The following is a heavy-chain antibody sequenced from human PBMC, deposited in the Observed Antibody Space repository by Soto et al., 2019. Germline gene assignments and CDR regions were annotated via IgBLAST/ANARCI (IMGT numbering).Heavy chain of an antibody. CDR1: GHSLSSGGNY. V-gene: IGHV4-31*03. CDR3: ARDWGSSGWPN. D-gene: IGHD6-19*01. Sequence: ASETLSLTCTASGHSLSSGGNYWSWIRQHPGTGLEWVGYIYFTGSTLYNPSLQSRLAMSLDTSKNQFSLRLTSVTAADTAVYFCARDWGSSGWPNWGQGTLVTVSS. CDR2: IYFTGST. J-gene: IGHJ4*02.